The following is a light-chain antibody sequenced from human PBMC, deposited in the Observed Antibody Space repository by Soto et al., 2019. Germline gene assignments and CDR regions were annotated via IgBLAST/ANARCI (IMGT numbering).Light chain of an antibody. J-gene: IGKJ1*01. CDR3: QQYNSYSRA. V-gene: IGKV1-5*03. CDR2: KAS. CDR1: QTIGSW. Sequence: IPFTQSPSSLSASVGARVTITCGASQTIGSWLAWYQQKPGKAPKLLIYKASTLKSGVPSRFSGSGTGTEFTLTINSLQPDDFATYYCQQYNSYSRAFGQGTKVDIK.